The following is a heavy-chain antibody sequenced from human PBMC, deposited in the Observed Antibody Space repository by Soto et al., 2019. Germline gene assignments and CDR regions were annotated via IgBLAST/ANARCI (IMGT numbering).Heavy chain of an antibody. Sequence: EVPLVESGGGLVQPGRSLRLSCAASGFTFDDYAMHWVRQAPGKGLEWVSGISWNSGSIGYADSVKGRFTISRDNAKNSLYLQMNSLRAEDTALYYCAKEVRGALGYWGQGTLVTVSS. D-gene: IGHD3-10*01. CDR3: AKEVRGALGY. CDR2: ISWNSGSI. J-gene: IGHJ4*02. CDR1: GFTFDDYA. V-gene: IGHV3-9*01.